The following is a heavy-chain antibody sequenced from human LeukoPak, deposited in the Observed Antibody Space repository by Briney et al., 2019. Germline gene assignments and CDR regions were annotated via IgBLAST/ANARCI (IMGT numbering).Heavy chain of an antibody. V-gene: IGHV3-7*04. CDR3: AREVREAPH. CDR1: GFTFSSYW. D-gene: IGHD3-10*01. CDR2: INQYGTEK. J-gene: IGHJ4*02. Sequence: GGSLRLSCAVSGFTFSSYWMSWVRQAPGKGLEWVAKINQYGTEKYYVDSVKGRFTISRDNAKNSLYLQMNSLRAEDTAVYYCAREVREAPHWGQGTLVTVSS.